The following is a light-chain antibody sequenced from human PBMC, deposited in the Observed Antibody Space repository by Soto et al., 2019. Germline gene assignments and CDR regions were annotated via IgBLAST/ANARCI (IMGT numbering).Light chain of an antibody. Sequence: EVVLTQSPGTLSLSPGERATPSCRASQSVSVNSLAWYQQKGGQAPRLLIYAASTRATGVPDRFSGTGSGTDFALTISRLETDDSAVYYCQQYGGSPFTFGPGTKVDNK. J-gene: IGKJ3*01. CDR2: AAS. V-gene: IGKV3-20*01. CDR1: QSVSVNS. CDR3: QQYGGSPFT.